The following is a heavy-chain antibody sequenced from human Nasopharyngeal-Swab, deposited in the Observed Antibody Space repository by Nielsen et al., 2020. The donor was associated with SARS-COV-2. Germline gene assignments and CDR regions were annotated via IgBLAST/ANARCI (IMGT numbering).Heavy chain of an antibody. CDR2: TYYRSKWYN. D-gene: IGHD3-3*01. Sequence: WIRQSPSRGLEWLGRTYYRSKWYNDYAVSVKSRITINPDTSKNQFSLQLNSVTPEDTAVYYCARDVTIFGVVIFYGMGVWGQGTTVTVSS. V-gene: IGHV6-1*01. CDR3: ARDVTIFGVVIFYGMGV. J-gene: IGHJ6*02.